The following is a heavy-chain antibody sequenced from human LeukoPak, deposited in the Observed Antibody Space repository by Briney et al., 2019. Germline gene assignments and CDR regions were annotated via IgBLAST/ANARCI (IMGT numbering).Heavy chain of an antibody. Sequence: ASVKVSCKASGGTFSSYAISWVRQAPGQGLEWMGGIIPIFGTANYAQKFQGRVTITADESTNTAYMELSSLRSEDTAVYYCARDGEVGPDYWGQGTLVTVSS. CDR1: GGTFSSYA. V-gene: IGHV1-69*01. J-gene: IGHJ4*02. CDR3: ARDGEVGPDY. D-gene: IGHD3-3*01. CDR2: IIPIFGTA.